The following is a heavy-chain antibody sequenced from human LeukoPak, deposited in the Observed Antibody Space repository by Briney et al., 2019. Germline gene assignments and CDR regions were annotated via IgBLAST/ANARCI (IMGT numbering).Heavy chain of an antibody. CDR3: AREMERAYCSGGSCYKTYYFDY. V-gene: IGHV1-2*04. Sequence: WASVKVSCKASGYTFTSYYMHWVRQAPGQGLEWMGWINPNSGGTNYAQKFQGWVTMTRDTSISTAYMELSRLRSDDTAVYYCAREMERAYCSGGSCYKTYYFDYWGQGTLVTVSS. J-gene: IGHJ4*02. CDR1: GYTFTSYY. CDR2: INPNSGGT. D-gene: IGHD2-15*01.